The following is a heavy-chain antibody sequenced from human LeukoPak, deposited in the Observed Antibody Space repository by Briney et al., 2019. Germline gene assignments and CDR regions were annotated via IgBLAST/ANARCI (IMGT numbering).Heavy chain of an antibody. J-gene: IGHJ5*02. V-gene: IGHV3-30*02. CDR3: AKAGDYRSGWFYNWFDP. D-gene: IGHD6-19*01. Sequence: GGSLRLSCAASGFTFSSYGMHWVRQAPGQGLEWVAFIRYDGGNNYYADSVKGRFTISRDNSKNTLYLQMSSLRAEDTAVYYCAKAGDYRSGWFYNWFDPWGQGTLVTVSS. CDR2: IRYDGGNN. CDR1: GFTFSSYG.